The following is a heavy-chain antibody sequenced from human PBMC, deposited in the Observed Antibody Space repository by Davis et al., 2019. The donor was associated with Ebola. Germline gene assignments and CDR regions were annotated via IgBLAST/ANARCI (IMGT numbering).Heavy chain of an antibody. D-gene: IGHD6-19*01. Sequence: GGSLRLSCAASGFTFSSYEMNWVRQAPGKGLEWISYIGSSDSIMHYADSVKGRFTISRDNGKNSLFLQMNSLKAGDTATYYCARYSSGLTVLDYWGQGTLVIVSS. CDR2: IGSSDSIM. V-gene: IGHV3-48*03. J-gene: IGHJ4*02. CDR1: GFTFSSYE. CDR3: ARYSSGLTVLDY.